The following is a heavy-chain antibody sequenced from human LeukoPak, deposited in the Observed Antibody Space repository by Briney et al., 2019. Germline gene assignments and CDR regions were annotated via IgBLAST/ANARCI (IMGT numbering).Heavy chain of an antibody. D-gene: IGHD3/OR15-3a*01. CDR2: IIPILGIA. CDR3: ARGMDPSDAFDI. V-gene: IGHV1-69*04. Sequence: GGSVRVSCTASGGTFSSYAMSWVRQAPGQGLEWMGRIIPILGIANYAQKFQGRVTITADKSTSTAYMELSSLRSEDTAVYYCARGMDPSDAFDIWGQGTMVTVSS. CDR1: GGTFSSYA. J-gene: IGHJ3*02.